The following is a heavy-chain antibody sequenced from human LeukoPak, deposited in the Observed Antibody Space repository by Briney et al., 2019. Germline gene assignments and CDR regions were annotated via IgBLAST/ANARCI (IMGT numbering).Heavy chain of an antibody. J-gene: IGHJ4*02. D-gene: IGHD3-22*01. Sequence: GGSLRLSCAASGFTFSNAWMSWVRQAPGKGLVWVSRINSDGSSTSYADSVKGRFTISRDNAKNTLYLQMNSLRAEDTAVYYCACLGRGYPDYWGQGTLVTVSS. CDR3: ACLGRGYPDY. CDR1: GFTFSNAW. V-gene: IGHV3-74*01. CDR2: INSDGSST.